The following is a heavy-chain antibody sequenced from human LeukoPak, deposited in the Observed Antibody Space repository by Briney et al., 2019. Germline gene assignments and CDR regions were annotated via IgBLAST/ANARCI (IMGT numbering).Heavy chain of an antibody. CDR2: ISGSGGRT. D-gene: IGHD6-6*01. CDR3: ARIQYSRGFDY. V-gene: IGHV3-23*01. J-gene: IGHJ4*02. Sequence: GGSLRLSCAASGFTFTNYAMNWVRQAPGKGLEWVSVISGSGGRTYYADFVKGRFTISRDNSKNTVYLQMNSLRADDTAVYYCARIQYSRGFDYWGQGTLVTVSS. CDR1: GFTFTNYA.